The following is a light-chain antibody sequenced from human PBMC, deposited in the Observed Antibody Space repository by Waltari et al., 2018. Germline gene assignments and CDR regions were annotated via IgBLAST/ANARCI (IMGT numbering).Light chain of an antibody. V-gene: IGKV1-39*01. Sequence: DIQMTQSPSSLSASVGHRVPITCRASQSISTHLNWYQQKPGKAPKLLIYAASNLQSGVPSRFSGRGSETDFTLTISSLQPEDFAVYYCQQSYNTPRTFGPGTKVDI. CDR3: QQSYNTPRT. CDR2: AAS. J-gene: IGKJ3*01. CDR1: QSISTH.